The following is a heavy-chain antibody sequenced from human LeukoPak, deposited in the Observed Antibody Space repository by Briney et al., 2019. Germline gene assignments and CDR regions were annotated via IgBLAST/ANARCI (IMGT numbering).Heavy chain of an antibody. CDR1: GDSINSLDL. J-gene: IGHJ4*02. CDR2: MYLNGTT. V-gene: IGHV4-4*02. CDR3: AGLVGRYSSGLYYYYFDY. Sequence: SGTLSLTCTVSGDSINSLDLWSWVRQPPGNALEWIGEMYLNGTTHSNPSVKSRVTISIDKSKNQFFLNLSSVTAADTAVYYCAGLVGRYSSGLYYYYFDYWGQGTLVTVSS. D-gene: IGHD3-22*01.